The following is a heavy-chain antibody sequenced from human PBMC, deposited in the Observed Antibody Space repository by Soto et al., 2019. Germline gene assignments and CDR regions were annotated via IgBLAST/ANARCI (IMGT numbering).Heavy chain of an antibody. CDR3: ARDNNDFWSLYPLAFDY. J-gene: IGHJ4*02. CDR1: GGSLSKYY. V-gene: IGHV4-4*07. CDR2: ISTSGHV. Sequence: SETLSLTCSVSGGSLSKYYWSWIRQPAGKGLEWIGRISTSGHVVSKVSLRSRLTMSVDMSNNHFSLKLASVTAADTAVYYCARDNNDFWSLYPLAFDYWGQGALVTVSS. D-gene: IGHD3-3*01.